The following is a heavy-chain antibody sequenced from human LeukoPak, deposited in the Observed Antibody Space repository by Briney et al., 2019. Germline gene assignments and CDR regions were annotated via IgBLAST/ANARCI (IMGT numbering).Heavy chain of an antibody. D-gene: IGHD2-15*01. CDR3: ASTRYCSGGSCSEGVDY. CDR2: IISSSSTI. J-gene: IGHJ4*02. V-gene: IGHV3-48*01. CDR1: GFTFSSYS. Sequence: GGSLRLSCAASGFTFSSYSMNWVRQAPGKGVEGVSYIISSSSTIYYPDSVKGRFTISRDNAKNSLYLQMNSLRAEDTAVYYCASTRYCSGGSCSEGVDYWGQGTLVTVSS.